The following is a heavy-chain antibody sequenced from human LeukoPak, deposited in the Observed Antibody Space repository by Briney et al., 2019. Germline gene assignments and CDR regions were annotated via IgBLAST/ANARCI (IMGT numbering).Heavy chain of an antibody. CDR3: TRDQTPYY. Sequence: GGSLRLSCTASGFTFGDYAMTWVRQAPGKGREGVGFIRSKIYGGTAEYAASVQGRFTISRDDSKDIAYLQMNSLKTEDTAVYYCTRDQTPYYWGQGTLVTVSS. CDR1: GFTFGDYA. V-gene: IGHV3-49*04. J-gene: IGHJ4*02. CDR2: IRSKIYGGTA.